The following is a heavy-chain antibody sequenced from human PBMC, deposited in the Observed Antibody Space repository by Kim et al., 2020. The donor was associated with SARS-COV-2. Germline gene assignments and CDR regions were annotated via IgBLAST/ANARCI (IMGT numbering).Heavy chain of an antibody. Sequence: SETLSLTCTVSGGSISSSSYYWGWIRQPPGKGLEWIGSIYYSGSTYYNPSLKSRVTISVDTSKNQFSLKLSSVTAADTAVYYCARGEQWLVYWGQGTLVTVSS. CDR1: GGSISSSSYY. J-gene: IGHJ4*02. D-gene: IGHD6-19*01. CDR2: IYYSGST. CDR3: ARGEQWLVY. V-gene: IGHV4-39*07.